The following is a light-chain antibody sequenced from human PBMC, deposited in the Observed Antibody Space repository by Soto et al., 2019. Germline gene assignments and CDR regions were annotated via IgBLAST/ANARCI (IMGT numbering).Light chain of an antibody. CDR1: QSVSSSY. Sequence: EIVLTQSPGTLPLSPEERATLSCRASQSVSSSYLAWYQQKAGQAPRLVIYGASIRATGIPDRFSGNGSGTDFTLTISRLEPEDAAVYYCQQYGNSPRTFGQGTKGEIK. J-gene: IGKJ1*01. CDR3: QQYGNSPRT. V-gene: IGKV3-20*01. CDR2: GAS.